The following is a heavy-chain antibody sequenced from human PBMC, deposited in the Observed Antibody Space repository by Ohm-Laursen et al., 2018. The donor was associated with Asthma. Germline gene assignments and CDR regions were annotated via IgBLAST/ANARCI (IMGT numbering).Heavy chain of an antibody. CDR1: GFTFSSYS. V-gene: IGHV3-48*02. D-gene: IGHD5-18*01. J-gene: IGHJ4*02. CDR3: ARSWGIQLRLYFDY. CDR2: ISSSSSTI. Sequence: SLRLSCTASGFTFSSYSMNWVRQAPGKGLEWVSYISSSSSTIYYANSVKGRFTISRDNAKNSLYLQMNSLRDEDTAVYYCARSWGIQLRLYFDYWGQGTLVTVSS.